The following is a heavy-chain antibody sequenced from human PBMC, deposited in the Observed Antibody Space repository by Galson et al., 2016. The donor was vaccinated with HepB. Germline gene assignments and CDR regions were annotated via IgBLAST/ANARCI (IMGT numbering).Heavy chain of an antibody. J-gene: IGHJ6*02. CDR3: AREQVPPAWESYYYSYYYGLDV. CDR2: INQDGSEK. CDR1: GFTLNSYW. V-gene: IGHV3-7*03. Sequence: SLRLSCAVSGFTLNSYWMSWVRQAPGKGLEWVANINQDGSEKYYVDFAKGRFTISRDKAKNSLYLQMNSLRAEDTAVYYCAREQVPPAWESYYYSYYYGLDVWGQGTTVTVSS. D-gene: IGHD2-2*01.